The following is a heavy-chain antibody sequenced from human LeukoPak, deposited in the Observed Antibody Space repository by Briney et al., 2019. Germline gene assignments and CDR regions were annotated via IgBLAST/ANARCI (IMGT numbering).Heavy chain of an antibody. CDR2: IFYSGST. CDR1: GGSISSNNYY. J-gene: IGHJ6*03. V-gene: IGHV4-39*07. Sequence: SETLSLTCTVSGGSISSNNYYWGWIRQPPGEGLEWIGSIFYSGSTYYNPSLKSRVIISVDTSKNQFSLKLSSVTAADTAVYYCARRRDGYNPYYYYYMDVWGKGTTVTVSS. CDR3: ARRRDGYNPYYYYYMDV. D-gene: IGHD5-24*01.